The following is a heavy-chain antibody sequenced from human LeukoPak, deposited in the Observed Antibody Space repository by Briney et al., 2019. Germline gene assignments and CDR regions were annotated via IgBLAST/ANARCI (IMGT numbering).Heavy chain of an antibody. J-gene: IGHJ4*02. CDR3: ARFDTSGFHYFDY. CDR1: GFTFSDFY. D-gene: IGHD3-22*01. CDR2: ISSSGSST. Sequence: PGGSLRLSCAASGFTFSDFYMSWIRQAPGKGLEWISYISSSGSSTNYADSVKGRFTISRDNAKNSLYLQMNSLRAEDTAVHYCARFDTSGFHYFDYWGQGTLVTVSS. V-gene: IGHV3-11*06.